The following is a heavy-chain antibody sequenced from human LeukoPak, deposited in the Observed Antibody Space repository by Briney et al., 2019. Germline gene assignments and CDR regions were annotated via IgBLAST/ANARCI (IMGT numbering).Heavy chain of an antibody. CDR2: IIPIFGTA. D-gene: IGHD2-8*01. CDR1: GYTFTSYD. V-gene: IGHV1-69*05. J-gene: IGHJ6*03. CDR3: ARDSNPGGYMDV. Sequence: SVKVSCKASGYTFTSYDINWVRQATGQGLEWMGGIIPIFGTANYAQKFQGRVTTTTDESTSTAYMELSSLRSEDTAVYYCARDSNPGGYMDVWGKGTTVTVSS.